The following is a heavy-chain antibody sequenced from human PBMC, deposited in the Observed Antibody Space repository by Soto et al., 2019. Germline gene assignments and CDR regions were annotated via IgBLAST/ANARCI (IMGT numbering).Heavy chain of an antibody. V-gene: IGHV4-61*08. J-gene: IGHJ4*02. CDR1: GGSISSDGYY. CDR2: VYYSGST. D-gene: IGHD3-3*01. CDR3: ATGHDFWSSLTYFHS. Sequence: ASETLCLTCTVSGGSISSDGYYWSRIRQPPGKRLEWVGYVYYSGSTNYNPSLQSRVTISVDTSKNQFSLKMNSVTAADTAVYYCATGHDFWSSLTYFHSLGQGPPVTVS.